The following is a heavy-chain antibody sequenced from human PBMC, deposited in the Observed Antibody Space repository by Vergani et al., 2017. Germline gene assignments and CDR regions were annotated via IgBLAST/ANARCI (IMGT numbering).Heavy chain of an antibody. D-gene: IGHD3-9*01. CDR1: GGSFNTYY. J-gene: IGHJ6*02. CDR2: IYSTGST. Sequence: QVQLEESGPGLVKPSETLSLPCTVSGGSFNTYYWSWIRQSPGKGLEWIGYIYSTGSTNYNPSLNSRVTMSVDTSKNQFSLKLRSVTAADTAVYFCARVMYRDEASTGYRLEGMDIWGQGTTVTISS. V-gene: IGHV4-59*13. CDR3: ARVMYRDEASTGYRLEGMDI.